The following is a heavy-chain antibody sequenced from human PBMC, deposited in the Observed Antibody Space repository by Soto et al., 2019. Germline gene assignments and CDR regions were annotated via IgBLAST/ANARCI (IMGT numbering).Heavy chain of an antibody. V-gene: IGHV4-30-4*01. CDR2: IYYSGST. D-gene: IGHD3-22*01. J-gene: IGHJ5*02. Sequence: SETLSLTCTVSGGSISSGDYYWSWIRQPPGKGLEWIGYIYYSGSTYYNPSLKSRVTISVDTSKNQFSMKLSSVTAADTALHYCARVQPPYDRSGLSGFDPWGQGTLVTVSS. CDR1: GGSISSGDYY. CDR3: ARVQPPYDRSGLSGFDP.